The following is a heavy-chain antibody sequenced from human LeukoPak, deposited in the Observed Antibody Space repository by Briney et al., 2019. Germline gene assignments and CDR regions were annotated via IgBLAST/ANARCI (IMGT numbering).Heavy chain of an antibody. D-gene: IGHD6-19*01. CDR3: ARGLRQGSAWSWDPKEKSYQYMDV. Sequence: SETLSLTCGVSGGSFSSHYWTWIRQPPGKGLEWIGEINPRGSTNYNPPLESRVTVSADTSRNQLSLSLTSVTAADSAVYFCARGLRQGSAWSWDPKEKSYQYMDVWGTGTTVIVSS. CDR2: INPRGST. V-gene: IGHV4-34*01. CDR1: GGSFSSHY. J-gene: IGHJ6*04.